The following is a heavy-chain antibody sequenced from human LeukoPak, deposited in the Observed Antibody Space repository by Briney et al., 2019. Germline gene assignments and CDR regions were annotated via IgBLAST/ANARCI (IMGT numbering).Heavy chain of an antibody. CDR3: AKDQYSSGWYFTYQFDY. Sequence: GGSLRLSCAASGFSFAAYGMNWVRQAPGQGLEWVSYISSTTTIYYADSVKGRFTISRDNAKNSLYLQMNSLRAEDTAVYYCAKDQYSSGWYFTYQFDYWGQGTLVTVSS. D-gene: IGHD6-19*01. J-gene: IGHJ4*02. V-gene: IGHV3-48*01. CDR1: GFSFAAYG. CDR2: ISSTTTI.